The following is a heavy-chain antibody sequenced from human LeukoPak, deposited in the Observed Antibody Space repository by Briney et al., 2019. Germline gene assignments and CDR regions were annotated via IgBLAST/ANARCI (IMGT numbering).Heavy chain of an antibody. V-gene: IGHV3-23*01. CDR1: GFTFSSYA. Sequence: GGSLRLSCAASGFTFSSYAMSWVRQAPGKGLEWVSAISGSGGSTYYADSVKGRFTISRDNSKNTLYLQMNSLRAEDTAVYYCAKGSKRQGVVIPIDYWGQGTLVTVSS. CDR3: AKGSKRQGVVIPIDY. J-gene: IGHJ4*02. D-gene: IGHD3-3*01. CDR2: ISGSGGST.